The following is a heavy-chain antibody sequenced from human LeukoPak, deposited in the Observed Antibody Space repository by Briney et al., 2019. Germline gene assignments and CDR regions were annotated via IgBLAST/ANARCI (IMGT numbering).Heavy chain of an antibody. CDR3: ASLYYDFWSGYYHFDY. J-gene: IGHJ4*02. Sequence: SETLSLTCTVSGGSISSYYWSWIRQPPGKGLEWIGYIYYSGSTNYNPSLKSRVTISVDTSKNQFSLKLSSVTAADTAVYYCASLYYDFWSGYYHFDYWGQGTLVTVSS. V-gene: IGHV4-59*08. CDR2: IYYSGST. D-gene: IGHD3-3*01. CDR1: GGSISSYY.